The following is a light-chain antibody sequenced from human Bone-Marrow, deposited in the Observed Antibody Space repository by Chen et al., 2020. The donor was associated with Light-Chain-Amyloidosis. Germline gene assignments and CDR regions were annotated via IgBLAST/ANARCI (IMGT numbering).Light chain of an antibody. J-gene: IGLJ3*02. CDR1: NIGSTI. V-gene: IGLV3-21*02. CDR3: QVWDRSSDRPV. CDR2: DDS. Sequence: SYVLTQPSSVSVPPGQTATIACRGNNIGSTIVHWYQQTPGQAPLLVVYDDSDRPSGIPERLSGSNSGNTATLTISRVEAGDEADYYCQVWDRSSDRPVFGGGTKLTVL.